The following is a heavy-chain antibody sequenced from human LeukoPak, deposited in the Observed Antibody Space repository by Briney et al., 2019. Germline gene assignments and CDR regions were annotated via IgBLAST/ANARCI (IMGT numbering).Heavy chain of an antibody. CDR3: ARDLLNQGWFDP. CDR2: IKQDGSEK. Sequence: MHWVXQAPGKGLEWVANIKQDGSEKYYVDSVKGRFTISRDNAKNSLYLQMNSLRAEDTAVYYCARDLLNQGWFDPWGQGTLVTVSS. J-gene: IGHJ5*02. D-gene: IGHD1-14*01. V-gene: IGHV3-7*01.